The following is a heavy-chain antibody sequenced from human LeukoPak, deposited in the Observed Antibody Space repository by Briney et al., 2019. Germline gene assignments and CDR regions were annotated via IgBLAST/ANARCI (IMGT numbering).Heavy chain of an antibody. J-gene: IGHJ4*02. Sequence: GASVKVSCKASGGTFISYAISWVRQAPGQGLEWMGGIIPIFGTANYAQKFQGRVTITADESTSTAYMELSSLRSEDTAVYYCARRSGGVDYDSSGYYYSWGQGTLVTVSS. CDR3: ARRSGGVDYDSSGYYYS. D-gene: IGHD3-22*01. CDR2: IIPIFGTA. CDR1: GGTFISYA. V-gene: IGHV1-69*13.